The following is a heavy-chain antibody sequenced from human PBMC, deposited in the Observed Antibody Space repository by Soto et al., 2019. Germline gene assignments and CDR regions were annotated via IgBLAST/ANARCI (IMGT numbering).Heavy chain of an antibody. CDR3: ARGDGSTDFGY. V-gene: IGHV4-30-4*01. CDR2: FDYSGTT. CDR1: GGSINYFNCC. D-gene: IGHD2-2*01. J-gene: IGHJ4*02. Sequence: LALTCTVSGGSINYFNCCWTWIRQPPGKGLEWIGCFDYSGTTYETSSLKCRVTISRDTSRNQFSLELTSVTAADTAVNYCARGDGSTDFGYWGQGAPVTVSS.